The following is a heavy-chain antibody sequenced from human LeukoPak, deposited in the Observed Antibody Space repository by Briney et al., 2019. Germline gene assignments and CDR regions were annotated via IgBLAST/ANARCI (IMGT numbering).Heavy chain of an antibody. CDR1: FTGNY. CDR3: ARAPRYCSGGSCSDWFDS. V-gene: IGHV1-2*02. Sequence: ASVKVSCKASFTGNYMHWVRQAPGQGLEWMGWINPNSGGTTYAQKFQGRVTMTRDMSISTAYMELSRLTSDDTAVYYCARAPRYCSGGSCSDWFDSWGHGTLVTVSS. D-gene: IGHD2-15*01. CDR2: INPNSGGT. J-gene: IGHJ5*01.